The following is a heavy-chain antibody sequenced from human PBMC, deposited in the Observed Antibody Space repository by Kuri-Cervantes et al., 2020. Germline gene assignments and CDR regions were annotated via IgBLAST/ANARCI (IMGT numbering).Heavy chain of an antibody. J-gene: IGHJ4*02. V-gene: IGHV4-59*01. CDR2: IYYSGST. Sequence: SETLSLTCTVSGGSISSYYWSWIRQPPGKGLEWIGYIYYSGSTNYNPSLKSRVTISVDTSKNQFSLKLSSVTAADTAVYYCARYSSSWYLNYWGQGTLVTVSS. D-gene: IGHD6-13*01. CDR3: ARYSSSWYLNY. CDR1: GGSISSYY.